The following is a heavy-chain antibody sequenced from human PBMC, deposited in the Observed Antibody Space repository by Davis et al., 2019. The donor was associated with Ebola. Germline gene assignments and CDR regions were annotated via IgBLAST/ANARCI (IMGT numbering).Heavy chain of an antibody. Sequence: GESLKISCAASGFTFRTYWMHWVRQVPGKGLVWVSRINSDGSSTSYADSVKGRFTISRDNAKNTLYLQMNSLRAEDTAVYYCARGSRVLGYGMDVWGQGTTVTVSS. V-gene: IGHV3-74*01. J-gene: IGHJ6*02. D-gene: IGHD3-16*01. CDR1: GFTFRTYW. CDR3: ARGSRVLGYGMDV. CDR2: INSDGSST.